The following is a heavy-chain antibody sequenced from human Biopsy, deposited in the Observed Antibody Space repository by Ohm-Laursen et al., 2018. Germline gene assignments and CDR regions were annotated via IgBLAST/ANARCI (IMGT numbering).Heavy chain of an antibody. Sequence: SLRLSCTASGFTFGDYYMSWIRQAPGKGLEWLSCISGSGATKMYADSVKGRFTVSRDNAKNSLYLEMNNLTVEDTAVYYCATDGAGSYNENWGQGTLVSVSS. J-gene: IGHJ4*02. CDR3: ATDGAGSYNEN. CDR1: GFTFGDYY. D-gene: IGHD3-10*01. CDR2: ISGSGATK. V-gene: IGHV3-11*01.